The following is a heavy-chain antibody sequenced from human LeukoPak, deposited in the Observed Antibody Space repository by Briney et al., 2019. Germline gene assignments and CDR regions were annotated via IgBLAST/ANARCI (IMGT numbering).Heavy chain of an antibody. CDR1: GFTFSSYS. CDR3: ASLTYYYYMDV. J-gene: IGHJ6*03. Sequence: PGGSLRLSCAASGFTFSSYSMNWVRQAPGKGLEWVSYVSSSSSTIYYADSVKGRFTISRDNAKNSLYLQMNSLRAEDTAVYYCASLTYYYYMDVWGKGTTVTVSS. D-gene: IGHD4/OR15-4a*01. V-gene: IGHV3-48*01. CDR2: VSSSSSTI.